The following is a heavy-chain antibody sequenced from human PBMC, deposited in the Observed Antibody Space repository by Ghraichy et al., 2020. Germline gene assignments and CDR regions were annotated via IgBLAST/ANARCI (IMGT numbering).Heavy chain of an antibody. D-gene: IGHD5-12*01. CDR1: GGSIRSQF. J-gene: IGHJ6*02. CDR2: VSYSGNT. Sequence: SETLSLTCTVSGGSIRSQFWTWIRKPPGKGLEWIGYVSYSGNTNYNPSLKSRVNISVDTSKNQFSLSLTSVTAADTAVSYCARRGRGYSLYYYGLDVWGQGTPVTLCS. V-gene: IGHV4-59*08. CDR3: ARRGRGYSLYYYGLDV.